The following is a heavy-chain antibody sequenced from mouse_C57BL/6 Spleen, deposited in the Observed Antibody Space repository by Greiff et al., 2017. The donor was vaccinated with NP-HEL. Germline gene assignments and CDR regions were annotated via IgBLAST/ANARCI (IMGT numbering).Heavy chain of an antibody. CDR2: ISNLAYSI. V-gene: IGHV5-15*01. Sequence: EVKVVESGGGLVQPGGSLKLSCAASGFTFSDYGMAWVRQAPRKGPEWVAFISNLAYSIYYADTVTGRFTISRENAKNTLYLEMSSLRSEDTAMYYCARQGSITTVVGAMDYWGQGTSVTVSS. J-gene: IGHJ4*01. D-gene: IGHD1-1*01. CDR1: GFTFSDYG. CDR3: ARQGSITTVVGAMDY.